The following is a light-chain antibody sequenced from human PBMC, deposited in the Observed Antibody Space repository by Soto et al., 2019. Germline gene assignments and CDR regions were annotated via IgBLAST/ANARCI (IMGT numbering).Light chain of an antibody. J-gene: IGKJ4*01. CDR1: QGITSW. CDR2: AAS. CDR3: QQAASCPLT. Sequence: DIQVTQSPSSVSASVWDRVTITCRASQGITSWLAWYQQKPGRAPKLLIYAASSLQSGVPSRFRGSESGTDFTRTISSLQPEAFAAYYCQQAASCPLTFGGGNKVEIK. V-gene: IGKV1-12*01.